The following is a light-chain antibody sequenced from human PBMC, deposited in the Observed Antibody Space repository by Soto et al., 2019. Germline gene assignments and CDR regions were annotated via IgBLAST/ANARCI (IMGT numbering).Light chain of an antibody. J-gene: IGLJ2*01. Sequence: QSVLTQPPSASGSPGQSVTLSCTGTSSDVGGYNSVSWYQQHPGKAPRLMIYEVSKRPSGVPDRFSGSKSGSTASLTVSGLQAEDEADYYCSSYAGRLVFGGGTKVTVL. V-gene: IGLV2-8*01. CDR3: SSYAGRLV. CDR2: EVS. CDR1: SSDVGGYNS.